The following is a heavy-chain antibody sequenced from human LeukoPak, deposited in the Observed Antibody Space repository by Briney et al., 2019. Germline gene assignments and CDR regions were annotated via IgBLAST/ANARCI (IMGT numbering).Heavy chain of an antibody. CDR3: VKSNSRYQPWTLDI. V-gene: IGHV4-61*01. Sequence: SETLSLTCTVSGGSISNTRYYWSWIRQPPGKGLEWIGYIFYNEGTSYNPSLKSRVTISVDTSNNQLSLKVNSVTAADTAMYYCVKSNSRYQPWTLDIWGRGTMVTVSS. J-gene: IGHJ3*02. D-gene: IGHD2-2*01. CDR1: GGSISNTRYY. CDR2: IFYNEGT.